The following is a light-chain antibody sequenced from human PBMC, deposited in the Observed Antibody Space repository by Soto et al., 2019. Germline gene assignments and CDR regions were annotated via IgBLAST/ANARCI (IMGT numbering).Light chain of an antibody. V-gene: IGKV1-33*01. Sequence: DIQMTQSPSYLSASVGDRVTITCRASHDITSFLNWYQHKPGRAPKLLIYDASILEAVVPTRFSGSGSGTHFTFTISSLQPEDVATYYCQHCYYLPIFGPGTTVDFK. CDR3: QHCYYLPI. CDR1: HDITSF. J-gene: IGKJ3*01. CDR2: DAS.